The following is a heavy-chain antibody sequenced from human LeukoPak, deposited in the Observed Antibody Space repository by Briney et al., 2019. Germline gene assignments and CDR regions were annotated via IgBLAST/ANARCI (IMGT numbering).Heavy chain of an antibody. J-gene: IGHJ4*02. V-gene: IGHV1-18*01. D-gene: IGHD6-19*01. CDR2: ISAYNGNT. CDR1: GYTFTSYG. CDR3: ARDGGLYRIAVAGIHDY. Sequence: ASVKVSCKASGYTFTSYGISWVRQAPGQGLEWMGWISAYNGNTNYAQKLQGRVTMTTDTSTSTAYMELRSLRSDDTAVYYCARDGGLYRIAVAGIHDYWGQGTLVTVSS.